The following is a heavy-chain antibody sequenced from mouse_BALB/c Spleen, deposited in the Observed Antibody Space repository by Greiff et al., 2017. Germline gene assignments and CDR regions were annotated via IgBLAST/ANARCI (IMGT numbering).Heavy chain of an antibody. Sequence: QVQLKESGPSLVQPSQSLSITRTVSGFSLTSYGVHWVRQSPGKGLEWLGVIWRGGSTDYNAAFMSRLSITKDNSKSQVFFKMNSLQADDTAIYYCAPQTKPRGYAMDYWGQGTSVTVSS. J-gene: IGHJ4*01. CDR2: IWRGGST. V-gene: IGHV2-5-1*01. CDR1: GFSLTSYG. CDR3: APQTKPRGYAMDY.